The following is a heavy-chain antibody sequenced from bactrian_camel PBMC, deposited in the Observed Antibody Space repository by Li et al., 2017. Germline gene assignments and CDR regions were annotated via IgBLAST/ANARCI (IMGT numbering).Heavy chain of an antibody. Sequence: HVQLVESGGGSVQAGGSLRLSCAASGYTYSTYRRNCMGWFRRAAGKEREGVALIDTRGGTALADSVSGRFAISRDNAKNTLYLQMDSLTPEDTAMYYCAAVACVDSSDWLRSRRARSMGYWGQGSQVTVS. D-gene: IGHD6*01. CDR2: IDTRGGT. CDR3: AAVACVDSSDWLRSRRARSMGY. CDR1: GYTYSTYRRNC. V-gene: IGHV3S53*01. J-gene: IGHJ6*01.